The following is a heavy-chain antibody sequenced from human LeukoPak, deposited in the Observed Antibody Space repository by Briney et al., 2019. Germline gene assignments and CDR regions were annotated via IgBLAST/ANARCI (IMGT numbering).Heavy chain of an antibody. CDR2: ISWNSGSI. D-gene: IGHD3-22*01. J-gene: IGHJ4*02. V-gene: IGHV3-9*01. CDR1: GFTFDDYA. CDR3: AKAHYYDSSGYGGYYFDY. Sequence: GRSLRLSCAASGFTFDDYAMHWVRQAPGKGLEWVSGISWNSGSIGYADSVKGRFTISRDNAKNSLYLQMNSLRAEDTALYYCAKAHYYDSSGYGGYYFDYWGQGTLVTVSS.